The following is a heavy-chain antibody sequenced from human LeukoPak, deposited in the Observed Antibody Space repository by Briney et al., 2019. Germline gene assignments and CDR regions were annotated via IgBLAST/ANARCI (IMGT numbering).Heavy chain of an antibody. V-gene: IGHV3-7*01. CDR1: GFTFSSYW. CDR3: ARDIYSSSWYLPYFDY. D-gene: IGHD6-13*01. CDR2: IKQDGSEK. Sequence: GGSLRLSCAASGFTFSSYWMSGVRQAPGKGLEWVANIKQDGSEKYYVDSVKGRFTISRDNAKNSLYLQMNSLRAEDTAVYYCARDIYSSSWYLPYFDYWGQGTLVTVSS. J-gene: IGHJ4*02.